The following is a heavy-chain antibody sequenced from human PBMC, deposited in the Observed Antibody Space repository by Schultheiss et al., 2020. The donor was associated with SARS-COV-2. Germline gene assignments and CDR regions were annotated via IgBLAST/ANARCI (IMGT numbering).Heavy chain of an antibody. CDR3: AKTLSPYGSGSYPYYFDY. CDR1: GFTFDDYA. D-gene: IGHD3-10*01. V-gene: IGHV3-9*01. J-gene: IGHJ4*02. Sequence: SLKISCAASGFTFDDYAMHWVRQAPGKGLEWVSGISWNRGSIGYADSVKGRFTISRDNAKNSLYLQMNSLRAEDTALYYCAKTLSPYGSGSYPYYFDYWGQGTLVTVSS. CDR2: ISWNRGSI.